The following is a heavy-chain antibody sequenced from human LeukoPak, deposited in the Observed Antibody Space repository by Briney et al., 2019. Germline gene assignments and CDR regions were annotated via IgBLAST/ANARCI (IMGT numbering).Heavy chain of an antibody. Sequence: GGSLRLSCAASEFTFSSYWMHWVRQAPGKGLEWVSVIYSGGNTYYADSVKGRFTISRDNSKNTLYLQMNSLRAEDTAVYYCARDPSPAGPECWGQGTLVTVSS. CDR3: ARDPSPAGPEC. CDR2: IYSGGNT. J-gene: IGHJ4*02. V-gene: IGHV3-53*01. D-gene: IGHD1-14*01. CDR1: EFTFSSYW.